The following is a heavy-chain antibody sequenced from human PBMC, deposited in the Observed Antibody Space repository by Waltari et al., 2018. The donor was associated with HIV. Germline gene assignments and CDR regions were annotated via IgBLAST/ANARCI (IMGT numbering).Heavy chain of an antibody. CDR3: AKDSMGAIDVEDYFDF. CDR2: IRSIGDTT. V-gene: IGHV3-23*01. D-gene: IGHD1-26*01. J-gene: IGHJ4*02. Sequence: EVQLLESGGGLVQPGGSLRLYCATSGFIFRNYALGRVRQAPGKGLEWVSTIRSIGDTTYYADSVKGRFTTTRANSKDTLYLQMNSLRAEDTAVYYCAKDSMGAIDVEDYFDFWGQGTLVTVSS. CDR1: GFIFRNYA.